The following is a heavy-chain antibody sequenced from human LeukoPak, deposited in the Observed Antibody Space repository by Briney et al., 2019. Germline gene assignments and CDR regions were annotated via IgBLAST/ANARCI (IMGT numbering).Heavy chain of an antibody. Sequence: SETLSLTCAAYGGSFSGYYWSWIRQPPGKGLEWIGEINHSGSTNYNPSLKSRVTISVDTSKNQFSLKLSAVTAADTAVYYCARTPHYYGSGSYYRYNWCDPWGQGTLVTVSS. D-gene: IGHD3-10*01. V-gene: IGHV4-34*01. CDR2: INHSGST. J-gene: IGHJ5*02. CDR3: ARTPHYYGSGSYYRYNWCDP. CDR1: GGSFSGYY.